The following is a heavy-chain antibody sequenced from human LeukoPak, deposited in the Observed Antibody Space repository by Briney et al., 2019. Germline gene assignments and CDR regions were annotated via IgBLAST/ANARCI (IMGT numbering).Heavy chain of an antibody. CDR1: GYTFTSYG. CDR3: ARGEKTVLRYFDYSY. J-gene: IGHJ4*02. D-gene: IGHD3-9*01. CDR2: ISAYNGNT. V-gene: IGHV1-18*04. Sequence: ASVKVSCKASGYTFTSYGISWVRQAPGQGLEWMGWISAYNGNTNYAQKLQGRVTMTTDTYTSTAYMELRSLRSDDTAVYYCARGEKTVLRYFDYSYWGQGTLVTVSS.